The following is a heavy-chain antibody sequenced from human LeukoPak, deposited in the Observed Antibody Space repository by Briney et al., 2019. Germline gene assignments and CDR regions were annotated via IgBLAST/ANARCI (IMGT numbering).Heavy chain of an antibody. Sequence: PSETLSLTCTVSGGSISSSSYYWGWIRQPPGKGLEWIGNIYYSESTYYNPSLQSRVTISVDTSKNQFSLKLSPVTAADTAVYYCARVESSGNPDYWGQGTLVTVSS. CDR1: GGSISSSSYY. J-gene: IGHJ4*02. V-gene: IGHV4-39*07. CDR2: IYYSEST. CDR3: ARVESSGNPDY. D-gene: IGHD1-1*01.